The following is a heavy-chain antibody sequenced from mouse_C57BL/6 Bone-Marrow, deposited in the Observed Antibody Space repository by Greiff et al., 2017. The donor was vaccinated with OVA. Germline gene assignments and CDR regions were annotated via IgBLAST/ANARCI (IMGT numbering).Heavy chain of an antibody. V-gene: IGHV1-85*01. CDR3: ARKEDYGRLAY. CDR1: GYTFTSYD. D-gene: IGHD1-1*01. CDR2: IYPRDGST. J-gene: IGHJ3*01. Sequence: QVQLQQSGPELVKPGASVKLSCKASGYTFTSYDINWVKQRPGQGLEWIGWIYPRDGSTKYNEKFKGKATLTVDTSSSTAYMELHSLTSEDSAVYFCARKEDYGRLAYWGQGTLVTVSA.